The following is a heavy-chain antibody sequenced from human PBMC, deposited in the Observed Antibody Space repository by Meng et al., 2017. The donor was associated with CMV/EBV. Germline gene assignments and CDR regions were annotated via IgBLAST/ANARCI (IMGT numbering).Heavy chain of an antibody. CDR2: IIPILGIA. Sequence: SVKVSCKASGGTFSSYAISWVRQAPGQGLEWRGGIIPILGIAKYAQKFQGRVTITADKSTSTAYMELSSLRSEDTAVYSCATGYSPEWYYYGMDVWGQGTTVTVSS. CDR1: GGTFSSYA. D-gene: IGHD1-14*01. J-gene: IGHJ6*02. V-gene: IGHV1-69*10. CDR3: ATGYSPEWYYYGMDV.